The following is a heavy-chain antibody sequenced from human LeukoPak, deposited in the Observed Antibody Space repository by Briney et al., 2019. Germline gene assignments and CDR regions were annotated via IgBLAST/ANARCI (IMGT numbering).Heavy chain of an antibody. CDR1: GFTFSDYY. D-gene: IGHD2-15*01. CDR3: ARFDIVVVVAASY. Sequence: GGSLRLSCAASGFTFSDYYMSWIRQAPGKGLEWVSYISSSGSTIYYADSVKGRFTISRDNAKNSLYLQMNSLRAEDTAVYYCARFDIVVVVAASYWGQGTLVTVSS. J-gene: IGHJ4*02. CDR2: ISSSGSTI. V-gene: IGHV3-11*04.